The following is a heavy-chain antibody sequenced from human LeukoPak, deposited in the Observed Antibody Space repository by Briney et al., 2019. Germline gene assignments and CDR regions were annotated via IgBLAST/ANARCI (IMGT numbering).Heavy chain of an antibody. Sequence: SSETLSLTCTVSGDSISRSSSYWRWIRQPPGKGLEWIGSFQYGGATYYNPSLKSRVTKSVDTSKNQFSLKLNSVTAADTAVYCCARHVSDCSAGSCYSYFDPWGQGTLVTVSS. J-gene: IGHJ5*02. CDR2: FQYGGAT. D-gene: IGHD2-15*01. CDR1: GDSISRSSSY. V-gene: IGHV4-39*01. CDR3: ARHVSDCSAGSCYSYFDP.